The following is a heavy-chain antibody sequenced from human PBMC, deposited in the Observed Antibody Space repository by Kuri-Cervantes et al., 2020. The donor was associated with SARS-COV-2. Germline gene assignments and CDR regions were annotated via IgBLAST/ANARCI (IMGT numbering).Heavy chain of an antibody. CDR2: IYWNDDK. D-gene: IGHD6-13*01. CDR3: AHRIAAASFDY. Sequence: SGPTLVKPTQTLTLTCTFSGLSPSTSGVGVGWIRQPPGKALEWLALIYWNDDKRYSPSLKSRLTITKDTSKNQVVLTMTNMDPVDTATYYCAHRIAAASFDYWGQGTLVTVSS. V-gene: IGHV2-5*01. J-gene: IGHJ4*02. CDR1: GLSPSTSGVG.